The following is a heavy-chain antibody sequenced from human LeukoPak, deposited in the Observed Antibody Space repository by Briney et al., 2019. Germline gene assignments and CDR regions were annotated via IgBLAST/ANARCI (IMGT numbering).Heavy chain of an antibody. J-gene: IGHJ3*02. V-gene: IGHV3-30*02. D-gene: IGHD1-26*01. Sequence: GGSLRLSCAASGFTFSSYGMHWVRQAPGKGLEWVAVIWYGGSNKYYADSVKGRFTISRDNSKNTLYLQMNSLRAEDTAVYYCAKGGDSKELLGAFDIWGQGTMVTVSS. CDR3: AKGGDSKELLGAFDI. CDR2: IWYGGSNK. CDR1: GFTFSSYG.